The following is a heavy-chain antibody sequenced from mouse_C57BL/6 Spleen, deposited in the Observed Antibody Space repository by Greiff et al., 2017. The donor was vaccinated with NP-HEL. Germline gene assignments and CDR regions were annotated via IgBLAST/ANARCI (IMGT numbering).Heavy chain of an antibody. Sequence: QVQLQQPGAELVKPGASVKLSCKASGYTFTSYWMQWVKQRPGQGLEWIGEIDPSDSYTNYNQKFKGKATLTVDTSSSTAYMQLSSLTSEDSAVYYCARKLGRGYFECWGKGTTLTVSS. CDR2: IDPSDSYT. D-gene: IGHD4-1*01. CDR3: ARKLGRGYFEC. V-gene: IGHV1-50*01. J-gene: IGHJ2*01. CDR1: GYTFTSYW.